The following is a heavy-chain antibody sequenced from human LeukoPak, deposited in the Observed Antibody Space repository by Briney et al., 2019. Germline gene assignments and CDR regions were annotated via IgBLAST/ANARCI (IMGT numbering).Heavy chain of an antibody. D-gene: IGHD3-22*01. CDR3: ARGLGYDSIP. V-gene: IGHV4-61*02. J-gene: IGHJ5*02. Sequence: SETLSLTCTVSGGSISSGNYYWTWIRQPAGTGLEWIGRIYTSGNTNYNPSLKSRVTISVDTSKNQFPLRLSSVTAADTAVYYCARGLGYDSIPWGQGTLVTVSS. CDR1: GGSISSGNYY. CDR2: IYTSGNT.